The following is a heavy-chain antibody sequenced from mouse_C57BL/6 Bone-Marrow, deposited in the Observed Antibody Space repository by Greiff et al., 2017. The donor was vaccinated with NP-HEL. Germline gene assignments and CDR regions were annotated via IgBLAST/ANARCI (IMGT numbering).Heavy chain of an antibody. D-gene: IGHD2-2*01. CDR3: ARRAYGLYYFDY. V-gene: IGHV3-6*01. CDR2: ISYDGSN. CDR1: GYSITSGYY. J-gene: IGHJ2*01. Sequence: EVKLMESGPGLVKPSQSLSLTCSVTGYSITSGYYWNWIRQFPGNKLEWMGYISYDGSNNYNPSLKNRISITRDTSKNQFFLKLNSVTTEDTATYYCARRAYGLYYFDYWGQGTTLTVSS.